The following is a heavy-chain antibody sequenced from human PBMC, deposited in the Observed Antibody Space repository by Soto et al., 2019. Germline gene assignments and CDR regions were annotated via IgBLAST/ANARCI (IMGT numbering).Heavy chain of an antibody. CDR3: ARAGDYGDYSFDY. CDR2: IYHSGTT. J-gene: IGHJ4*02. CDR1: DGSINSGVYY. D-gene: IGHD4-17*01. Sequence: SETLSLTCTVSDGSINSGVYYWNWIRQHPGKGLEWIGYIYHSGTTYYNPSLKSRATISVDTSERQFSLNLSSVTAADTAVYYCARAGDYGDYSFDYWGQGTLVTVSS. V-gene: IGHV4-31*03.